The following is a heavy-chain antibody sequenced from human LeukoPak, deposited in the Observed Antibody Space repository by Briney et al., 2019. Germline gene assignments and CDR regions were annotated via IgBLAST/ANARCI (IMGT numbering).Heavy chain of an antibody. Sequence: GASVKVSCKASGYTFTSYGISWVRQAPGQGLEWMGWISDYNGNTNYAQKLQGRVTMTTDTSTSTAYMELRSLTSDDTAVYYCARDWEHSGSYYLPDYWGQGTLVSVSS. CDR1: GYTFTSYG. D-gene: IGHD1-26*01. V-gene: IGHV1-18*01. J-gene: IGHJ4*02. CDR3: ARDWEHSGSYYLPDY. CDR2: ISDYNGNT.